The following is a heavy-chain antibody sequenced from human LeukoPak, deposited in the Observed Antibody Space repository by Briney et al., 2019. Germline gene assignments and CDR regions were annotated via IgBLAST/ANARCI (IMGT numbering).Heavy chain of an antibody. CDR1: AFFFSDYY. CDR2: ISSSGNSI. D-gene: IGHD3-10*01. Sequence: GGSLRLSCAASAFFFSDYYMSWVCQAPGKGLEWVSYISSSGNSIYYADSVKVRFTISRDNAKNSLYLQMNSLRAEDTAVYYCAREMEGDYGSGTFFDLWGQGNMVTVSS. V-gene: IGHV3-11*01. CDR3: AREMEGDYGSGTFFDL. J-gene: IGHJ4*02.